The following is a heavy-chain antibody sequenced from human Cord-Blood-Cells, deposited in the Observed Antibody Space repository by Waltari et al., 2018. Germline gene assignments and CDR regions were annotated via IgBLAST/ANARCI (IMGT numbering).Heavy chain of an antibody. J-gene: IGHJ3*02. Sequence: QVQLVQSGAEVKKPGASVKGFCKVSGYTFTALSMHIVRQAPGKGLEWMGGFDPEDGETIYAQKFQGRVTMTEDTSTDTAYMERSSLRSEDTAVYYCATDLTANAFDIWGQGTMVTVSS. V-gene: IGHV1-24*01. CDR1: GYTFTALS. CDR3: ATDLTANAFDI. CDR2: FDPEDGET. D-gene: IGHD5-18*01.